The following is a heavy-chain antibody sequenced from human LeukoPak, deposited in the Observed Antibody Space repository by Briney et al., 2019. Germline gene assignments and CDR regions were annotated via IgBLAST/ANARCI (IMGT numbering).Heavy chain of an antibody. D-gene: IGHD3-10*01. V-gene: IGHV1-18*01. Sequence: ASVKVSCKASGYTFTSYGITWVRQAPGQGLEWMAWISAYNGNTDYAQNLRGRVTMTTDTSTSTAYMELRSLRSDDTDVYYCARDSVDGSGTYYNDSPDYWGQGTLVTVSS. CDR2: ISAYNGNT. J-gene: IGHJ4*02. CDR3: ARDSVDGSGTYYNDSPDY. CDR1: GYTFTSYG.